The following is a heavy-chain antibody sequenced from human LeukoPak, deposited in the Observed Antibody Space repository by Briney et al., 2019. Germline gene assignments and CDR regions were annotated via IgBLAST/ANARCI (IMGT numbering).Heavy chain of an antibody. Sequence: ASVKVSCKASGYTFTGYYTHWVRQAPGQGLEWMGWINPNSGGTNYAQKFQGRVTMTRDTSISTAYMELSRLRSDDTAVYYCARVWRVRRQLGYFDYWGQGTLVTVSS. CDR2: INPNSGGT. CDR3: ARVWRVRRQLGYFDY. J-gene: IGHJ4*02. D-gene: IGHD3-16*01. V-gene: IGHV1-2*02. CDR1: GYTFTGYY.